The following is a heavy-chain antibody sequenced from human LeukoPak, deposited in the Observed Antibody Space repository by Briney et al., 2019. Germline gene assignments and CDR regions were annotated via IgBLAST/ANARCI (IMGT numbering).Heavy chain of an antibody. Sequence: PGGSLRLSCAASGFTFSSYTMNWVRQAPGKGLEWVSSISSSGSYIYSADSLKGRFTISRDNAKNSLYLQMDSLRAEDTAVYYCARGVNYGSGGYSGIFYYHYYMDVWGKGTTVTVSS. CDR2: ISSSGSYI. V-gene: IGHV3-21*06. CDR3: ARGVNYGSGGYSGIFYYHYYMDV. J-gene: IGHJ6*03. CDR1: GFTFSSYT. D-gene: IGHD3-10*01.